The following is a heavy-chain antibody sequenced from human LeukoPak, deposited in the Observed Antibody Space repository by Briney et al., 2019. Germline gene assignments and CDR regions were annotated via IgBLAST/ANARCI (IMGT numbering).Heavy chain of an antibody. CDR1: GFTFSSYW. CDR2: IKQDGSEK. D-gene: IGHD3-10*01. V-gene: IGHV3-7*03. J-gene: IGHJ6*03. Sequence: GSLRLSCAASGFTFSSYWMSWVRQAPGKGLEWVANIKQDGSEKYYVDSVKGRFTISRDNAKNSLYLQMNSLRAEDTALYYCAKGFRVRGVSYYYYMDVWGKGTTVTISS. CDR3: AKGFRVRGVSYYYYMDV.